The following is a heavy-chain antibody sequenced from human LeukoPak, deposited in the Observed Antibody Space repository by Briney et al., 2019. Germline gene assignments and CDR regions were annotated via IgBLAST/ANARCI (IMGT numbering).Heavy chain of an antibody. J-gene: IGHJ4*02. D-gene: IGHD2-15*01. V-gene: IGHV4-61*02. CDR2: IYTSGST. CDR3: ARDRMYCSGGSCYRAFDY. CDR1: GGSISSGSYY. Sequence: SETLSLTCTVSGGSISSGSYYWSWIRQPAGKGLEWIGRIYTSGSTNYNPSLKSRVTMSVDTSKNQFSLKLSSVTAADTAVYYCARDRMYCSGGSCYRAFDYWGQGTLVTVSS.